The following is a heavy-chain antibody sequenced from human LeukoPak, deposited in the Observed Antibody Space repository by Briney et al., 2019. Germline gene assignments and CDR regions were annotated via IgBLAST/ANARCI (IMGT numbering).Heavy chain of an antibody. Sequence: ASVRVSCKASGGTFSSYAISWVRQAPGQGLEWMGGIIPIFGTANYAQKFQGRVTITADESTSTAYMELSSLRSEDTAVYYCAQPGKTMGDAFDIWGQGTLATASS. CDR2: IIPIFGTA. V-gene: IGHV1-69*01. CDR1: GGTFSSYA. CDR3: AQPGKTMGDAFDI. J-gene: IGHJ3*02. D-gene: IGHD4/OR15-4a*01.